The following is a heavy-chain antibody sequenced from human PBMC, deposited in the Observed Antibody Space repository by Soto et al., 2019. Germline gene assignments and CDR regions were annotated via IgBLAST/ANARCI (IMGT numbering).Heavy chain of an antibody. CDR1: GGFVSSGSYY. D-gene: IGHD1-1*01. V-gene: IGHV4-34*01. J-gene: IGHJ3*02. CDR3: ALVERGTATTVVDAFDI. Sequence: QVQLQQWGAGLLKPSETLSLTCAVYGGFVSSGSYYWSWIRQPPGKGLEWIGEMSHSGGTHFNPSLKSRVTLSVDTSKNQFSLKMSSVTAADTALYYCALVERGTATTVVDAFDIWGPGTMVTVSS. CDR2: MSHSGGT.